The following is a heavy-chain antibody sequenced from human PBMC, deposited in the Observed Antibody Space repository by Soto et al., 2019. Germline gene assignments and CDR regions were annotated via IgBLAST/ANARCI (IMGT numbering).Heavy chain of an antibody. V-gene: IGHV3-23*01. D-gene: IGHD1-26*01. J-gene: IGHJ4*02. CDR1: GFTFSSYA. CDR3: AKDRLGATSQKYYFDY. Sequence: PGGSLRLSCAASGFTFSSYAMSWVRQAPGKGLEWVSAISGSGGSTYYADSVKGRFTISRDNSKNTLYLQMNSLRAEDTAVYYCAKDRLGATSQKYYFDYWGQGTLVTVSS. CDR2: ISGSGGST.